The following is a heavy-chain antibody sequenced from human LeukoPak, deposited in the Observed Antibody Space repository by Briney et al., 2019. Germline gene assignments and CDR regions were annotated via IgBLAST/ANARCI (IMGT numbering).Heavy chain of an antibody. Sequence: ASVEVSCKASGYTFTGYHIYWVRQAPGQGLEWMGWINPNSGGTNYAQKFQGRVTMTRDTSISTAYMELSRLRSDDTAVYYCARGPHWDPHFDYWGQGTLVTVSS. CDR1: GYTFTGYH. CDR2: INPNSGGT. V-gene: IGHV1-2*02. D-gene: IGHD7-27*01. CDR3: ARGPHWDPHFDY. J-gene: IGHJ4*02.